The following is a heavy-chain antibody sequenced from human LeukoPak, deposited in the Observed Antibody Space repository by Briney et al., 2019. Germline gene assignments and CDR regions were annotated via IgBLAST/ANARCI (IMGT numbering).Heavy chain of an antibody. CDR2: IYSGGGT. J-gene: IGHJ3*02. V-gene: IGHV3-66*01. CDR1: GFTVSSNF. Sequence: GGSLRLSCAASGFTVSSNFMSWIRQAPGKGLEWVTVIYSGGGTYYADAVKGRFTISRDNSKNPLYLQMNSLRAGDTAVYYCARDHYVDAFDIWGQGTMVTVSS. D-gene: IGHD3-16*01. CDR3: ARDHYVDAFDI.